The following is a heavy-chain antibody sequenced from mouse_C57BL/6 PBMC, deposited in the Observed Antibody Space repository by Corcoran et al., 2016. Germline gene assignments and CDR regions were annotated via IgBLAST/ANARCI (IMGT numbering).Heavy chain of an antibody. CDR2: INPNNGGT. CDR3: ARGAAQAPAWFAY. CDR1: GYTFTDYY. V-gene: IGHV1-26*01. D-gene: IGHD3-2*02. J-gene: IGHJ3*01. Sequence: EVQLQQSGPELVKPGASVKISCKASGYTFTDYYMNWVKQSHGQSLEWIGDINPNNGGTSYNQKFKGKATLTVDKSSSTAYMELRSLTSEDSAVDYCARGAAQAPAWFAYWGQGTLVTVSA.